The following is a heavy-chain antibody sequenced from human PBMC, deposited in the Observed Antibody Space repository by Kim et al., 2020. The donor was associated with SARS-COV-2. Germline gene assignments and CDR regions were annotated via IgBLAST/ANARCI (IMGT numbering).Heavy chain of an antibody. CDR3: ARMCPSSAVPYYYDSSGYPDY. CDR2: INHSGST. V-gene: IGHV4-34*01. Sequence: SETLSLTCAVYGGSFSGYYWSWIRQPPGKGLEWIGEINHSGSTNYNPSLKSRVTISVDTSKNQFSLKLSSVTAADTAVYYCARMCPSSAVPYYYDSSGYPDYWGQGTLVTVSS. D-gene: IGHD3-22*01. J-gene: IGHJ4*02. CDR1: GGSFSGYY.